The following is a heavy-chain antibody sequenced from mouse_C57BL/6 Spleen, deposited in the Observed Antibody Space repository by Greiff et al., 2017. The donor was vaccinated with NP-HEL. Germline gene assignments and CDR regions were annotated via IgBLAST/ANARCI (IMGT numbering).Heavy chain of an antibody. Sequence: EVQLVESGEGLVKPGGSLKLSCAASGFTFSSYAMSWVRQTPEKRLEWVAYISSGGDYIYYADTVKGRFTISRDNARNTLYLQMSSLKSEDTAMYYCTREWGNYEYFDVWGTGTTVTVSS. D-gene: IGHD2-1*01. CDR2: ISSGGDYI. V-gene: IGHV5-9-1*02. CDR3: TREWGNYEYFDV. CDR1: GFTFSSYA. J-gene: IGHJ1*03.